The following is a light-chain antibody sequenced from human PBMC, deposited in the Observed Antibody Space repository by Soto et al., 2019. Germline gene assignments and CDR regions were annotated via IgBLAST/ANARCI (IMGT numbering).Light chain of an antibody. V-gene: IGKV3-20*01. CDR2: GVS. J-gene: IGKJ2*01. CDR3: QHFGNSLYT. Sequence: ETVLTQSPARLSLSPGERATLSCRAGQSVTSNHVAWYQQKPGQAPRLLIYGVSSRATGIPDRFSGSGSGTDFTLTISRVEPEDFAVYYCQHFGNSLYTFGQGTKVDIK. CDR1: QSVTSNH.